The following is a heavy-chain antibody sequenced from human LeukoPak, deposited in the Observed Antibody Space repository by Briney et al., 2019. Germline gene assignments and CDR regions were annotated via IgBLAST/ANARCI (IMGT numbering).Heavy chain of an antibody. V-gene: IGHV4-34*01. CDR2: SSHSGTT. J-gene: IGHJ4*02. Sequence: SETLSLTCAVYGGSFRGHYWTWIRQPPGKGRVGIRESSHSGTTNYHTFLKSRVSISVNTSKNQFLLKLTSVTAAHTAGYHLRRGRTGAASLDLWGPRTLVTVSS. CDR1: GGSFRGHY. D-gene: IGHD2-15*01. CDR3: RRGRTGAASLDL.